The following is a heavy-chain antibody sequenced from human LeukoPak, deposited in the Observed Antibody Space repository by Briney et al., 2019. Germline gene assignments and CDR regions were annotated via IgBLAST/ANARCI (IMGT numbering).Heavy chain of an antibody. CDR1: GGSISSGDYY. J-gene: IGHJ4*02. CDR3: ARQAHDSSGYMEGIDY. V-gene: IGHV4-30-4*01. CDR2: IYYSGST. D-gene: IGHD3-22*01. Sequence: SQTLSLTCTVSGGSISSGDYYWSWIRQPPGKGLEWIGYIYYSGSTYYNPSLKSRVTISVDTSKNQFSLKLSSVTAADTAVYYCARQAHDSSGYMEGIDYWGQGTLVTVSS.